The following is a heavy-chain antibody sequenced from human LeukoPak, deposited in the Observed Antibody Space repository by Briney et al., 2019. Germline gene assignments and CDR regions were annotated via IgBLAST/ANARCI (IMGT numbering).Heavy chain of an antibody. V-gene: IGHV3-33*01. CDR3: ARVSSGYSHDY. Sequence: GRSLRLSCAASAFPFSSYGMHWVRQAPGXXXXWVAVIWHDGSHKYYADSVMGRFTISRDNSKNTLYLQMNSLRAEDTAVYYCARVSSGYSHDYWGQGTLVTVSS. CDR1: AFPFSSYG. J-gene: IGHJ4*02. CDR2: IWHDGSHK. D-gene: IGHD3-22*01.